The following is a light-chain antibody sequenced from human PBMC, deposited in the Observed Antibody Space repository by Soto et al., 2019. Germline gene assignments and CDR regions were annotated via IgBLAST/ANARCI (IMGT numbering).Light chain of an antibody. CDR1: QSLLHSNGYYY. CDR3: LQTLHTPWT. V-gene: IGKV2-28*01. CDR2: LGS. Sequence: DIVMTQSPLSLPVTPGEPASISCRSSQSLLHSNGYYYLDWYLQKPGQSPQLLIYLGSNRASGVPDRFSGSGSGTDFTLKISRVEAEDVGVYYCLQTLHTPWTFGQGTKVDIK. J-gene: IGKJ1*01.